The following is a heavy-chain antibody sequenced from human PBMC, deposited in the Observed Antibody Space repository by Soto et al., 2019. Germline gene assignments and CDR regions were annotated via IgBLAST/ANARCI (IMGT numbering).Heavy chain of an antibody. CDR3: ARTSSDIVVVPAAIADAFDI. D-gene: IGHD2-2*02. Sequence: QVQLVQSGAEVKKPGSSVKVSCKASGGTFSSYAISWVRQAPGQGLEWMGGIIPIFGTANYAQKFQGRVTITADKSTSTAYMELSSLRSEDTAVHYCARTSSDIVVVPAAIADAFDIWGQGTMVTVSS. CDR1: GGTFSSYA. V-gene: IGHV1-69*06. J-gene: IGHJ3*02. CDR2: IIPIFGTA.